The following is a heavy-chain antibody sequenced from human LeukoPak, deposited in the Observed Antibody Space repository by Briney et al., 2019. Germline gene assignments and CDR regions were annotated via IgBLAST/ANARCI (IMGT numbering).Heavy chain of an antibody. D-gene: IGHD1-1*01. CDR3: ARDGGQLAPYFDY. CDR2: IYYSGST. Sequence: SQTLSLTCTVSGGSISSGGYYWSWLRQHPGKGLEWIGYIYYSGSTYYNPSLKSRVTISVDTSKNQFSLKLSSVTAADTAVYYGARDGGQLAPYFDYWGQGTLVTASS. CDR1: GGSISSGGYY. V-gene: IGHV4-31*03. J-gene: IGHJ4*02.